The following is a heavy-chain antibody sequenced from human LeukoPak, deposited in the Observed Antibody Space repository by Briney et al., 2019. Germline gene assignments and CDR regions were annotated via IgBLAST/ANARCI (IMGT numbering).Heavy chain of an antibody. V-gene: IGHV3-23*01. CDR1: GFTFSSYA. CDR3: ARTGYSYGTPLNY. CDR2: ITDSGTGT. D-gene: IGHD5-18*01. J-gene: IGHJ4*02. Sequence: PGGSLRLSCAASGFTFSSYALSWVRQAPGKGLEWVSGITDSGTGTYYADSVKGRFTISRDNSKNTVYLQMSSLRAEDTAVYYCARTGYSYGTPLNYWGQGTLVTVSS.